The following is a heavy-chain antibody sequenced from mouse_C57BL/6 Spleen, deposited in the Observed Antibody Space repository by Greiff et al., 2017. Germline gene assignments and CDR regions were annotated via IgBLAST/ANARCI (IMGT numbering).Heavy chain of an antibody. J-gene: IGHJ1*03. D-gene: IGHD1-2*01. CDR2: IHPSARDT. CDR1: GYTFTSYW. CDR3: AAITTAVYWYFDV. V-gene: IGHV1-74*01. Sequence: QVQLQQPGAELVKPGASVPVSCKASGYTFTSYWMHWVKQRPGQGLEWIGRIHPSARDTNYNQKFKGKATLTVDKSSSTAYIQLSSVTSEDSAVYYCAAITTAVYWYFDVWGTGTTVTVSS.